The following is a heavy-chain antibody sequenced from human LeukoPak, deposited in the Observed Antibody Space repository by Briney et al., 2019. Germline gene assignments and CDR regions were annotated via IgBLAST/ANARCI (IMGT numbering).Heavy chain of an antibody. D-gene: IGHD3-22*01. CDR1: GFTFSSYS. CDR2: ISSSSSYI. Sequence: GGSLRLSCAASGFTFSSYSMNWVRQAPGKGLEWVSSISSSSSYIYYADSVKGRFTISRDNAKNSLYLQMNSLRAEDTAVYYCARDTAGYDKDYWGQGTLLTVSS. J-gene: IGHJ4*02. CDR3: ARDTAGYDKDY. V-gene: IGHV3-21*01.